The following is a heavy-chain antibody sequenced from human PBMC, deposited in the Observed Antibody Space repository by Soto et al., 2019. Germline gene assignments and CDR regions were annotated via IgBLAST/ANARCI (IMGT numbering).Heavy chain of an antibody. CDR2: IYYSGST. Sequence: TSETLSLTCTVSGGSVSSGSYYWSWIRQPPGKGLEWIGYIYYSGSTNYNPSLKSRVTISVDTSKNQFSLKLSSVTAAGTAVYYCARALRWELPIDYWGQGTLVTVSS. D-gene: IGHD1-26*01. CDR3: ARALRWELPIDY. CDR1: GGSVSSGSYY. V-gene: IGHV4-61*01. J-gene: IGHJ4*02.